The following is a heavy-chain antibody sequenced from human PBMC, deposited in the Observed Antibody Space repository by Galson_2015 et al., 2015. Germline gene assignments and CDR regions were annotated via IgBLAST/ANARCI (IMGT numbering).Heavy chain of an antibody. V-gene: IGHV2-70*01. CDR2: IDWDDDK. CDR3: ARSRSSSCQVFDP. D-gene: IGHD6-13*01. CDR1: GFSLSTSKLC. J-gene: IGHJ5*02. Sequence: PALVKPTQTLTLTCTFSGFSLSTSKLCVSWIRQPPGKALEWLALIDWDDDKYYSTSLKTRLTISKDTSKNQVVLTMTNMDPVDTATYYCARSRSSSCQVFDPWGQGTLVTVSS.